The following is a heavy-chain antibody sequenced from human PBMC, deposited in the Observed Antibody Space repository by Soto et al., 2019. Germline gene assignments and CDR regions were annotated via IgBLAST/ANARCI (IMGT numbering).Heavy chain of an antibody. Sequence: ASVKVSCKASGYTFTTYDINWVRQATGQGLGWMGWMSPNSGNTGYAQKFQGRVTMTRNTSISTAYMELSSLRSEDTAVYYCARVRVRDYVWVSYRLAPRWFDPWGQGTLVTVSS. CDR2: MSPNSGNT. D-gene: IGHD3-16*02. J-gene: IGHJ5*02. CDR3: ARVRVRDYVWVSYRLAPRWFDP. V-gene: IGHV1-8*01. CDR1: GYTFTTYD.